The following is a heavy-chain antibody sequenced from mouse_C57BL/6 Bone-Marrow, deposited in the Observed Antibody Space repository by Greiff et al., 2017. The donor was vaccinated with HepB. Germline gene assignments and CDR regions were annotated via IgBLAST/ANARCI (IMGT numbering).Heavy chain of an antibody. CDR2: ISSGGSYT. V-gene: IGHV5-6*01. J-gene: IGHJ2*01. D-gene: IGHD2-5*01. Sequence: EVQRVESGGDLVKPGGSLKLSCAASGFTFSSYGMSWVRQTPEKRLEWVATISSGGSYTYYPDSVKGRFTISRDNAKNTLYLQMSSLKSEDTAMYYCASLYYSNYLYYWGQGTTLTVSS. CDR3: ASLYYSNYLYY. CDR1: GFTFSSYG.